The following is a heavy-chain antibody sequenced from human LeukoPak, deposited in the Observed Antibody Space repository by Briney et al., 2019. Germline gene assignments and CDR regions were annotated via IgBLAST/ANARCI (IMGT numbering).Heavy chain of an antibody. Sequence: GGSLRLSCAASGFTFSSYWMSWVRQDPGKGPEWVANIKQDGSEKYYVDSVKGRFTISRDNAKNSLYLQMNSLRAEDTAVYYCARGGAARRENFDYWGQGTLVTVSS. D-gene: IGHD6-6*01. CDR3: ARGGAARRENFDY. J-gene: IGHJ4*02. V-gene: IGHV3-7*01. CDR1: GFTFSSYW. CDR2: IKQDGSEK.